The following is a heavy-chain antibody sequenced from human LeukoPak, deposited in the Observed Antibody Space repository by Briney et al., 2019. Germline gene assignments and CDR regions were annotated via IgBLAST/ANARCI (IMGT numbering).Heavy chain of an antibody. CDR1: GFTFSSYA. J-gene: IGHJ4*02. Sequence: GGSLRLSCAASGFTFSSYAMSWVRQAPGKGLEWVSAISGSGSTIYYADSVKGRFTISRDNAKNSLYLQMNSLRAEDTAVYYCARSGYGDHFDYWGQGTLVTVSS. CDR2: ISGSGSTI. V-gene: IGHV3-23*01. D-gene: IGHD4-17*01. CDR3: ARSGYGDHFDY.